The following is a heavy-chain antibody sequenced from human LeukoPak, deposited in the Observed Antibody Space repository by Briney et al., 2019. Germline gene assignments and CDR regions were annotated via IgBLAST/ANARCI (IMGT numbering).Heavy chain of an antibody. CDR1: GFTFSSYS. Sequence: GGSLRLSCAASGFTFSSYSMNWVRQAPGKGLEWVSSISSSSSYIYYADSVKGRFTISRDNAKNSLYLQMNSLRAEDTALYYCARSGIVPAEYYYYYYMHVWGKGTTVTVSS. V-gene: IGHV3-21*04. CDR3: ARSGIVPAEYYYYYYMHV. J-gene: IGHJ6*03. CDR2: ISSSSSYI. D-gene: IGHD2-2*01.